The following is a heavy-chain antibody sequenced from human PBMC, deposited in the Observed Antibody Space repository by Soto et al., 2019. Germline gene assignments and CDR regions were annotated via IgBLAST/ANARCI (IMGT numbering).Heavy chain of an antibody. CDR3: ARRIPGYRHYMDV. V-gene: IGHV4-34*01. J-gene: IGHJ6*03. CDR1: GESFSGFF. CDR2: MNRGGSS. Sequence: QVQLHQWGAGLLKPSETLSLTCSVYGESFSGFFWTWVRLPPGQGLEWIGEMNRGGSSNYNPSLKIRVTISVDASKNQFSLTLTSVTAADTGVYFCARRIPGYRHYMDVWGKGTTVTVSS. D-gene: IGHD3-16*02.